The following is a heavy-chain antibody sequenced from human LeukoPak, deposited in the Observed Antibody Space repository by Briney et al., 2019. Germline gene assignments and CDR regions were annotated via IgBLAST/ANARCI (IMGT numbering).Heavy chain of an antibody. Sequence: ASVKVSCKASGFTFTNYDINWVRQATGQGLEWIGWMNPRNGNTGYAQKFQGRVTMTRDTSISTAYMELRSLRSDDTAVYYCAREAYDILTGWKLYYFDYWGQGTPVTVSS. J-gene: IGHJ4*02. V-gene: IGHV1-8*01. CDR1: GFTFTNYD. D-gene: IGHD3-9*01. CDR3: AREAYDILTGWKLYYFDY. CDR2: MNPRNGNT.